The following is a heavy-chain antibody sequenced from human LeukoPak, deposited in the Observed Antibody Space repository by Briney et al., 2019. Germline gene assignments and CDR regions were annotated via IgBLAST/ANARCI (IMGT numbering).Heavy chain of an antibody. CDR2: INPSGGST. Sequence: ASVKVSCKASGYTFTSYCMHWVRQAPGQGLEWMGIINPSGGSTSYAQKFQGRVTMTRDTSTSTVYMELSSLRSEDTAVYYCARDDPTMAIFDYWGQGTLVTVSS. J-gene: IGHJ4*02. D-gene: IGHD3-10*01. CDR1: GYTFTSYC. CDR3: ARDDPTMAIFDY. V-gene: IGHV1-46*01.